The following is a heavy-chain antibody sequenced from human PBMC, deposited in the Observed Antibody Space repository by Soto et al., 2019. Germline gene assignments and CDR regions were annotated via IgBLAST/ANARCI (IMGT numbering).Heavy chain of an antibody. CDR3: ARENDGSGWFDY. D-gene: IGHD6-19*01. V-gene: IGHV4-39*07. CDR1: GGSVRSSTYY. J-gene: IGHJ4*02. Sequence: SETLSLTCTVSGGSVRSSTYYWGWIRQSPGKGLEWIGSIYYSGSTHNNPSLKSRVTISVDTSKNQFSLKLSSVTAADTAVYYCARENDGSGWFDYWGQGTLVT. CDR2: IYYSGST.